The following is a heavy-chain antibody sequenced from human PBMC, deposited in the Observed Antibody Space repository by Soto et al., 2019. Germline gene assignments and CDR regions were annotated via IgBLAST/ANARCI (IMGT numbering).Heavy chain of an antibody. V-gene: IGHV4-59*08. CDR3: ARLGFYYQSLDP. Sequence: TLSLNFTVSGLSMSLNHWCCLRQPPGRGLEWVGYIYYAGSTSYNPSLKSRVTISLETSKSQFSLRLSSVTAADTAVYFCARLGFYYQSLDPWGPGTLVTVS. CDR2: IYYAGST. D-gene: IGHD3-22*01. J-gene: IGHJ5*02. CDR1: GLSMSLNH.